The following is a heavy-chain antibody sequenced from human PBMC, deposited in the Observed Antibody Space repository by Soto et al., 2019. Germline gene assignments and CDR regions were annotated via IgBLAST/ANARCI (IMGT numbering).Heavy chain of an antibody. J-gene: IGHJ4*01. D-gene: IGHD2-15*01. CDR1: GYSFTTYA. V-gene: IGHV1-3*01. Sequence: GASVKVSCKASGYSFTTYARHWVRQAPGQRLEWLGWINGGNGNTKYSQKFQGRVTITRDTSASTAHMELSSLRSEDTAVYYCARSSLLPYFDYWGHGTLVTCSS. CDR3: ARSSLLPYFDY. CDR2: INGGNGNT.